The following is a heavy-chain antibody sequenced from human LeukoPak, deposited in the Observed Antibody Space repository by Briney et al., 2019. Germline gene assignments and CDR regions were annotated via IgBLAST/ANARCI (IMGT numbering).Heavy chain of an antibody. J-gene: IGHJ5*02. D-gene: IGHD4-11*01. Sequence: SETLSLTCTVSGGSISSGGYYWSWIRQHPGKGLEWIGYIYYSGSTNHNPSLKSRVTISVDTSKNQFSLKLSSVTAADTAVYYCARRSTATNWFDPWGQGTLVTVSS. CDR1: GGSISSGGYY. CDR3: ARRSTATNWFDP. CDR2: IYYSGST. V-gene: IGHV4-61*08.